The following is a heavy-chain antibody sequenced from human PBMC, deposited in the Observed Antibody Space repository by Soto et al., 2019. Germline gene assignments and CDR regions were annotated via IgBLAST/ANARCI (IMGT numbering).Heavy chain of an antibody. V-gene: IGHV1-24*01. CDR2: FDPEDGET. Sequence: ASSKVTCKFSVYNITEITIQCVRQAPGKGLEWMGGFDPEDGETIYAQKFQGRVTMTEDTSTDTAYMELSSLRSEDTAVYYCATDIVVVPAAQLWSTQLGSNYWGQGTLVTVSS. D-gene: IGHD2-2*01. CDR3: ATDIVVVPAAQLWSTQLGSNY. J-gene: IGHJ4*02. CDR1: VYNITEIT.